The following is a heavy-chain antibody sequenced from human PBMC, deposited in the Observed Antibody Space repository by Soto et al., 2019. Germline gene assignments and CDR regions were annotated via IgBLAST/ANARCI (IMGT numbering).Heavy chain of an antibody. CDR3: AETRSSTSCCTFDY. CDR1: GGTFSSYA. D-gene: IGHD2-2*01. J-gene: IGHJ4*02. CDR2: IIPIFGTA. Sequence: QVQLVQSGAEVKKPGSSVKVSCKASGGTFSSYAISWVRQAPGQGLEWMGGIIPIFGTANYAQKFQGRVTIIADKSTSTAYMELSSLRSEDTAVYYCAETRSSTSCCTFDYWGQGTLVTVSS. V-gene: IGHV1-69*06.